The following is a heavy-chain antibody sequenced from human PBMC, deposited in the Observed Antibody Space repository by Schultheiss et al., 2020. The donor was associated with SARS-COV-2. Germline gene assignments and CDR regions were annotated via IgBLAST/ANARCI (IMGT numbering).Heavy chain of an antibody. Sequence: SETLSLTCTVSGGSISTYYWSWIRQPPGKGLEWIGEINHSGSTNYNPSLKSRVTISVDTSKNQFSLKLSSVTAADTAVYYCARAELLPFYYYGMDVWGQGTTVTVSS. CDR1: GGSISTYY. CDR2: INHSGST. CDR3: ARAELLPFYYYGMDV. J-gene: IGHJ6*02. D-gene: IGHD1-7*01. V-gene: IGHV4-34*01.